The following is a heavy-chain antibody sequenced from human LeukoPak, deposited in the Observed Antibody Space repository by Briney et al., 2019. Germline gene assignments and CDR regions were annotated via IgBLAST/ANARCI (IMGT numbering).Heavy chain of an antibody. Sequence: PGGSLRLSCAASAFTFSNYAMSWVRQAPGKGLEWASGISGNGGNTYYADSVKGRFTISRDNSKNTLYLQMNSLRAEDTGVYYCASGSGTYYSSYYYYGMDVWGQGTTVTVPS. CDR1: AFTFSNYA. D-gene: IGHD1-26*01. CDR3: ASGSGTYYSSYYYYGMDV. J-gene: IGHJ6*02. CDR2: ISGNGGNT. V-gene: IGHV3-23*01.